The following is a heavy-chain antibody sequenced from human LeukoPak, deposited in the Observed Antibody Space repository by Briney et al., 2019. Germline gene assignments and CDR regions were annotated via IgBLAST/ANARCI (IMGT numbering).Heavy chain of an antibody. V-gene: IGHV1-8*01. Sequence: ASVKVSCKASGYTFTSYDINWVRQATGQGLEWMGWMNPNSGNTGYAQKFQGRVTMTRNTSISTAYMELSSLRSEDTAVYYCARVPDGHDPLAFDIWGQGTMVTVSS. CDR2: MNPNSGNT. CDR3: ARVPDGHDPLAFDI. D-gene: IGHD1-1*01. J-gene: IGHJ3*02. CDR1: GYTFTSYD.